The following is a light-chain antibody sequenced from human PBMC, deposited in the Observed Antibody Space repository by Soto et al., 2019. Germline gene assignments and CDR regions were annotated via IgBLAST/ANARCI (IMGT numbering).Light chain of an antibody. CDR1: SSDVGGYNY. J-gene: IGLJ1*01. Sequence: QSALTQPRSVSGSPGQSVTISCTGTSSDVGGYNYVSWYQQHPGKAPKLMIDDVSKRPSGVPDRFSGSKSGNTASLTISGLQAEDEADYYGCSYAGSAYVFGTGTKLTVL. CDR2: DVS. CDR3: CSYAGSAYV. V-gene: IGLV2-11*01.